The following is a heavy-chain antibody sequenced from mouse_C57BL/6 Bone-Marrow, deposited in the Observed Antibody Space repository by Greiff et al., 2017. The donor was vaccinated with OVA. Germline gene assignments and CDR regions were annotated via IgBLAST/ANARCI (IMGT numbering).Heavy chain of an antibody. CDR1: GFNIKDDY. J-gene: IGHJ3*01. CDR2: IDPENGDT. V-gene: IGHV14-4*01. CDR3: TTEDYGSAY. Sequence: VQLKESGAELVRPGASVKLSCTASGFNIKDDYMHWVKQRPEQGLEWIGWIDPENGDTEYASKFQGKATITADTSSNTAYLQLSSLTSEETAVYYCTTEDYGSAYWGQGTLVTVSA. D-gene: IGHD1-1*01.